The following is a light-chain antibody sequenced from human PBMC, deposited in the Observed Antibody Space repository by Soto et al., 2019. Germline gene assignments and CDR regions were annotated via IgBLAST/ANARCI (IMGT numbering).Light chain of an antibody. J-gene: IGKJ4*01. CDR2: WAS. Sequence: DIVMTQSPDSLAVSVGERATSNCKSSQSVLYSSNNKNYLAWYRQNPGQTPKLLISWASTRESGVPDRFRGSGSGTDFTLTISSLQAEDVAVYYCQQYFSTPLSFGGGTKVDIK. V-gene: IGKV4-1*01. CDR3: QQYFSTPLS. CDR1: QSVLYSSNNKNY.